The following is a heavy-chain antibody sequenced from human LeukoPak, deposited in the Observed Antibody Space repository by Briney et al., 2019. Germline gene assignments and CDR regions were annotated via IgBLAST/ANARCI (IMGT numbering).Heavy chain of an antibody. CDR2: ISKSSSTK. CDR3: AKLGSGSYPYYYYYGMDV. Sequence: GGALRLSCAASGFTFSRYSMNWVRQAPGKGLEWVSYISKSSSTKYYADSVKGRFTISRDNAKNSLYLQMNSLRAEDTAVYYCAKLGSGSYPYYYYYGMDVWGQGTTVTVSS. J-gene: IGHJ6*02. V-gene: IGHV3-48*01. CDR1: GFTFSRYS. D-gene: IGHD1-26*01.